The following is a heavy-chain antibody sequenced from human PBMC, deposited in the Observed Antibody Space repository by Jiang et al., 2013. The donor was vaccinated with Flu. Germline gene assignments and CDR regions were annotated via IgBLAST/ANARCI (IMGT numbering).Heavy chain of an antibody. CDR2: IYYTGST. Sequence: GSGLVKPSGTLSLTCTVSDDSITSYYWIWIRQPPGKGLEWIGNIYYTGSTNYNPALRSRVTMSVDTSKNQFSLRLRSVTAADTAVYYCARAVAGYYYRMDVWGQGPRSPSP. CDR1: DDSITSYY. J-gene: IGHJ6*02. CDR3: ARAVAGYYYRMDV. V-gene: IGHV4-59*01. D-gene: IGHD6-19*01.